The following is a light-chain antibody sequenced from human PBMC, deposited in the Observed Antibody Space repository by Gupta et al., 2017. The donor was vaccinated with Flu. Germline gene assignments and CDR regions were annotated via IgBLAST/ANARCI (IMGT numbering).Light chain of an antibody. J-gene: IGKJ3*01. Sequence: VLTQSPDTLSLLPGERATLSCRTSHSISSTYLGWYQQKPGQAPRLLIHSASTRATGVPERFSASGSGTDFTLTISRLEPEDSAVYYCQQDGNAPFTFGHGTRVDIK. CDR3: QQDGNAPFT. V-gene: IGKV3-20*01. CDR2: SAS. CDR1: HSISSTY.